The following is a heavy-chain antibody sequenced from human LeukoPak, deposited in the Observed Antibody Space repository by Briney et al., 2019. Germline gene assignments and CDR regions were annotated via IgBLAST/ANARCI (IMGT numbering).Heavy chain of an antibody. CDR1: GGSISSYY. J-gene: IGHJ3*02. CDR2: IYTSGST. V-gene: IGHV4-4*09. D-gene: IGHD5-12*01. CDR3: ARHIGDADAFDI. Sequence: PSETLSLTCTVSGGSISSYYWSWIRQPPGKGLEWIGYIYTSGSTNYNPSLKSRVTISVDTSKNQFSLKLSSVTAADTAVYYCARHIGDADAFDIWGQGTMVTVSS.